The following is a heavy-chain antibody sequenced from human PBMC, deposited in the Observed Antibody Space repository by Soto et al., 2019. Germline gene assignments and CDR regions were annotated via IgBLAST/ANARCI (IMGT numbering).Heavy chain of an antibody. CDR3: AKEELERQGSGFDY. CDR2: ISGSGRST. V-gene: IGHV3-23*01. Sequence: EVQLLESGGGLVQPGGSLRLSCAASGFTFSSYAMSWVRQAPGKGLEWVSAISGSGRSTYYADSVKGRFTISRDNSKNALYLQMNGLRAEDTAVYYCAKEELERQGSGFDYWGQGTLVTVSS. J-gene: IGHJ4*02. CDR1: GFTFSSYA. D-gene: IGHD1-1*01.